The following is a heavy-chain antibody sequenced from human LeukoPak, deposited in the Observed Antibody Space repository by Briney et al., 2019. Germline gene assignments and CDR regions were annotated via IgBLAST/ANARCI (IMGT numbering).Heavy chain of an antibody. V-gene: IGHV4-59*01. Sequence: SETLSLTCTVSGGSISSYYWSWIRQPPGKGLEWIGYIYYSGSTNYNPSLKSRVTISVATSKNQFSLKLSSVTAADTAVYYCARDQIVGATTPFYYYYGMDVWGQGTTVTVSS. CDR2: IYYSGST. CDR3: ARDQIVGATTPFYYYYGMDV. J-gene: IGHJ6*02. CDR1: GGSISSYY. D-gene: IGHD1-26*01.